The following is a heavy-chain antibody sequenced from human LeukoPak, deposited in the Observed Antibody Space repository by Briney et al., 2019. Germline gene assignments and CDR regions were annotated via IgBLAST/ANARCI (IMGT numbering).Heavy chain of an antibody. Sequence: PGGSLRLSCAASGFSFSSYGMHWVRQAPGKGLEWVAFIRYDGSNNYYADSVRGRFTISRDNSKNTLYLQMNSLRAEDTAVYYCARGPITNWGQGTMVTVSS. V-gene: IGHV3-30*02. D-gene: IGHD1-14*01. CDR1: GFSFSSYG. CDR2: IRYDGSNN. CDR3: ARGPITN. J-gene: IGHJ3*01.